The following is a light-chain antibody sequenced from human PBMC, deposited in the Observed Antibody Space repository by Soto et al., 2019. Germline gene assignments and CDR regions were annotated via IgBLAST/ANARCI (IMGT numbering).Light chain of an antibody. V-gene: IGLV2-14*03. CDR1: SSDVGRYNY. CDR3: SSYTSSNTLV. CDR2: DVS. J-gene: IGLJ1*01. Sequence: QPVLTQPASVSGSPGQSITTSCTGTSSDVGRYNYVSWYQQHPGKAPKLRIYDVSNRPSGVSNRFSGSKSGNTASLTISGLQAEDEADYYCSSYTSSNTLVFGTGTKLTVL.